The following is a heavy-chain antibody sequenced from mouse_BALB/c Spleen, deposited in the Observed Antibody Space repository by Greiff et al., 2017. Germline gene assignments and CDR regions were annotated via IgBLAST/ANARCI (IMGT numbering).Heavy chain of an antibody. CDR2: INPSNGGT. CDR3: TREGIYWYFDV. Sequence: QVQLQQPGAELVKPGASVKLSCKASGYTFTSYYMYWVKQRPGQGLEWIGGINPSNGGTNFNEKFKSKATLTVDKSSSTAYMQLSSLTSEDSAVYYCTREGIYWYFDVWGAGTTVTVSS. J-gene: IGHJ1*01. V-gene: IGHV1S81*02. CDR1: GYTFTSYY.